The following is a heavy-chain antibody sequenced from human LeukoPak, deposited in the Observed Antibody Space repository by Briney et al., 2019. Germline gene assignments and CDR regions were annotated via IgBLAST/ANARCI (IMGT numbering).Heavy chain of an antibody. D-gene: IGHD5-24*01. CDR1: GFTFSSYE. CDR2: ISSSGSTI. J-gene: IGHJ4*02. CDR3: ARRSRDGWYFDY. Sequence: GGSLRLSCAASGFTFSSYEMNWVRQAPGKGLEWVSYISSSGSTIYYADSVKGRFTISRDNAKNSLYLQMNSLRAEDTAVYYCARRSRDGWYFDYWGQGTLVTVSS. V-gene: IGHV3-48*03.